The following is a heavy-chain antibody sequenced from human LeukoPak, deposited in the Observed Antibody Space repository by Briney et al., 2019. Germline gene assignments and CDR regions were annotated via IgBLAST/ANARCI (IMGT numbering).Heavy chain of an antibody. J-gene: IGHJ4*02. Sequence: GGSLRLSCAASGFTFSNYEMNWVRQAPGKGLEWVSYISSSGSTIYYADSVKGRFTISRDNAKNSLYLQMNSLRAEDTAVYYCATPWDYGAHWGQGTLVTVSS. D-gene: IGHD4-17*01. V-gene: IGHV3-48*03. CDR3: ATPWDYGAH. CDR1: GFTFSNYE. CDR2: ISSSGSTI.